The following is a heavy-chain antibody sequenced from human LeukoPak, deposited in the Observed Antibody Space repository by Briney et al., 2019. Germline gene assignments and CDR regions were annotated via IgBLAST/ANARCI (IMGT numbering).Heavy chain of an antibody. CDR2: ISSSSSYI. J-gene: IGHJ4*02. Sequence: GGSLRLSCAASGFTFSSYSMNWVRQAPGKGLEWVSSISSSSSYIYYADSVKGRFTISRDNAKNPLYLQMNSLRAEDTAVYYCARDRWSPTLTDYWGQGTLVTVSS. V-gene: IGHV3-21*01. CDR3: ARDRWSPTLTDY. D-gene: IGHD1-14*01. CDR1: GFTFSSYS.